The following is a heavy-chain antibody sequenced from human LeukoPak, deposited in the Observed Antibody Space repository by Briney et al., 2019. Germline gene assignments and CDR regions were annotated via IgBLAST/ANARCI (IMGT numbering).Heavy chain of an antibody. D-gene: IGHD1-26*01. CDR2: ISASDST. J-gene: IGHJ5*02. V-gene: IGHV3-23*01. CDR1: GFSFSTYA. Sequence: GGSLRLSCAASGFSFSTYAMSWVRQAPGKGLEWVSAISASDSTHYADSVKGRFTISRDNAKNSLYLQMNSLRAEDTAVYYCAKGESKMGLDPWGQGTLVTVSS. CDR3: AKGESKMGLDP.